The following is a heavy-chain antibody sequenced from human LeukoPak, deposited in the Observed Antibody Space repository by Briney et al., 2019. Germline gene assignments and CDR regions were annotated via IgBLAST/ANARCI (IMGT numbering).Heavy chain of an antibody. CDR1: GFTFSSYA. D-gene: IGHD1-1*01. V-gene: IGHV3-30*04. Sequence: PGGSLRLSCAASGFTFSSYAMHWVRQAPGKGLEWVAVISYDGSNKYYADSVKGRFTISRDNSKNTLYLQMNSLRAEDTAVYYCAKDRYPGFDYWGQGTLVTVSS. CDR3: AKDRYPGFDY. J-gene: IGHJ4*02. CDR2: ISYDGSNK.